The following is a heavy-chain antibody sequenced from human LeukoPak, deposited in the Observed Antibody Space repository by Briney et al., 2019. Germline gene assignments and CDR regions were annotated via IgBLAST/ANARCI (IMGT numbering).Heavy chain of an antibody. CDR2: MNSGGTTI. V-gene: IGHV3-74*01. J-gene: IGHJ4*01. D-gene: IGHD3-16*01. CDR3: IREVQVRASASLGL. CDR1: GFSISGSW. Sequence: GGSLRLSCEASGFSISGSWMHWVRQAAGEGQDWVSRMNSGGTTINYADSVKGRFTISRDNVDNTLHLQMNSLRVEDTAVYYCIREVQVRASASLGLWGQGTLVTVSS.